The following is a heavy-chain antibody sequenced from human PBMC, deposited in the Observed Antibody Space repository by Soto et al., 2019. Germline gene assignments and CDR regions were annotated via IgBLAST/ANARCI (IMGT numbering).Heavy chain of an antibody. D-gene: IGHD6-19*01. J-gene: IGHJ4*02. CDR3: ARDELAVAGNDYFDY. CDR2: INAGNGNT. CDR1: GYTFTSYA. V-gene: IGHV1-3*01. Sequence: GASVKVSCKASGYTFTSYAMHWVLQAPGQRLEWMGWINAGNGNTKYSQKFQGRVTITRDTSASTAYMELSSLRSEDTAVYYCARDELAVAGNDYFDYWGQGTLVTVSS.